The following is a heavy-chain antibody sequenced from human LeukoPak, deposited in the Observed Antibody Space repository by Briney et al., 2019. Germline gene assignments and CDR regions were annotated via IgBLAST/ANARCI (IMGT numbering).Heavy chain of an antibody. CDR1: GGSISSSSYY. CDR2: IYYSGTT. D-gene: IGHD3-16*01. CDR3: TRANGYGLIDY. Sequence: PSETLSLTCTVSGGSISSSSYYWGWIRQPPGKGLEWIGSIYYSGTTYYNPSLKSRVIISIDTSTNHFSLKLSSVTAADTAVYYCTRANGYGLIDYWGQGTLVTVSS. J-gene: IGHJ4*02. V-gene: IGHV4-39*07.